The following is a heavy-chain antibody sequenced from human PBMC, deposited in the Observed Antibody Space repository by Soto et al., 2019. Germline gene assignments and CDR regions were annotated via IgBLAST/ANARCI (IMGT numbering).Heavy chain of an antibody. Sequence: PGESLKISCKGSGYSFTTYWIAWVRQMPGKGLEWMGIIYPSDSDTRYSPSFQGQVTISVDKSISTAYLQWSSLKASDTAMYFCERHGKLTTNTNYFDYWGQGALVTVSS. CDR2: IYPSDSDT. D-gene: IGHD4-4*01. CDR3: ERHGKLTTNTNYFDY. CDR1: GYSFTTYW. V-gene: IGHV5-51*01. J-gene: IGHJ4*02.